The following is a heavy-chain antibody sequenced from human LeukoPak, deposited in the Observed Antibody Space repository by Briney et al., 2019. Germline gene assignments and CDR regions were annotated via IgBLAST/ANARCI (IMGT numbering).Heavy chain of an antibody. CDR2: INHSGST. J-gene: IGHJ4*02. Sequence: SETLSLTCAVYGGSFSGYYWSWIRQPPGKGLEWIGEINHSGSTNYNPSLKSRVTISVDTSKNQFSLKLSSVTAADTAVYYCASRGFAVAGAYWGQGALVTVSS. D-gene: IGHD6-19*01. CDR3: ASRGFAVAGAY. V-gene: IGHV4-34*01. CDR1: GGSFSGYY.